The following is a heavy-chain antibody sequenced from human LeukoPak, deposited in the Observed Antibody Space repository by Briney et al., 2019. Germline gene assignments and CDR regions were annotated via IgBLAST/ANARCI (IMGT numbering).Heavy chain of an antibody. CDR1: GYAFTNYA. Sequence: ASVKVSCKASGYAFTNYAIQWVRQAPGQRLEWMGWINAGNSHTRYSPKFQGRVTIARDTSASTAYMELSSLTSEDTALYFCARGRWVGITQAYYLDYWGQGTLVTVSS. V-gene: IGHV1-3*01. CDR2: INAGNSHT. CDR3: ARGRWVGITQAYYLDY. J-gene: IGHJ4*02. D-gene: IGHD1-26*01.